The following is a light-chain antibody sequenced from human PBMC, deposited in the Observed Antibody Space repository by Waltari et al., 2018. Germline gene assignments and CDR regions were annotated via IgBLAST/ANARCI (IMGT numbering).Light chain of an antibody. J-gene: IGKJ4*01. V-gene: IGKV1-9*01. CDR2: SAS. Sequence: DIQLTQSPSFLSASVGDRVTLTCRASQGISSYVAWYQQNTGKANRLLIHSASTLQSGVPSRFSGSGSGTEFTLTISSLQTEDFASYYCQQLSSQPLTFGGGTKVEI. CDR3: QQLSSQPLT. CDR1: QGISSY.